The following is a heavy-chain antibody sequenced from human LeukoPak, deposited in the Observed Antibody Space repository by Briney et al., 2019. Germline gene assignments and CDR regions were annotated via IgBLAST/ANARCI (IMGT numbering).Heavy chain of an antibody. CDR1: GFTFSSYA. Sequence: GGSLRLSCAASGFTFSSYAMSWVRQAPGKGLEWVSAISGSGGSTYYADSVKGRFTISRDNSKNTLYLQMNSLRAEDTAVYYCAKDKGSEGSYYDSSGYGYWGQGTLVTVSS. CDR2: ISGSGGST. D-gene: IGHD3-22*01. CDR3: AKDKGSEGSYYDSSGYGY. V-gene: IGHV3-23*01. J-gene: IGHJ4*02.